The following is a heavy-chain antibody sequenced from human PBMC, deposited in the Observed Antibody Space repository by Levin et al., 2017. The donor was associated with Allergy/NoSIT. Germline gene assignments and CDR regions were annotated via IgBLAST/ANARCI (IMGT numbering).Heavy chain of an antibody. CDR1: GYSFTSYW. CDR2: IYPGDSDT. D-gene: IGHD3-16*02. V-gene: IGHV5-51*01. CDR3: VRVITCGGVIVPPDY. J-gene: IGHJ4*02. Sequence: GESLKISCKGSGYSFTSYWIGWVRQMPGKGLEWMGIIYPGDSDTRYSPSFQGQVTISADKSISTAYLQWSSLKASDTAMYYCVRVITCGGVIVPPDYWGQGTLVTVSS.